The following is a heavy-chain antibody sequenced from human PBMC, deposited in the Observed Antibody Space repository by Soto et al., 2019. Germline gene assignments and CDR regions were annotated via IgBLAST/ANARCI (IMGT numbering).Heavy chain of an antibody. J-gene: IGHJ4*02. CDR3: ARDCAAAGPFDY. CDR2: ISAYNGNT. V-gene: IGHV1-18*01. CDR1: GYTFSNSG. Sequence: ASVKVSCKASGYTFSNSGISWVRQAPGQGLEWMGWISAYNGNTNYAQKLQGRVTMTTDTSTSTAYMELRSLRSDDTAVYYCARDCAAAGPFDYWGQGTLVIVSS. D-gene: IGHD6-13*01.